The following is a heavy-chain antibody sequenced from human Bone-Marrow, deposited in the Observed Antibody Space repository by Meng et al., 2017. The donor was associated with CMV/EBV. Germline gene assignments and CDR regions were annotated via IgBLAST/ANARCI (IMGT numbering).Heavy chain of an antibody. CDR3: ARVEMATHTFDI. Sequence: GGSLRLSCTVSGGSVSSGSYYWSWIRQPPGKGLEWVSSISSSSGYIYYADSVKGRFTISRDNAKNSLYLQMNSLRAEDTAVYYCARVEMATHTFDIWGQGTMVTVSS. J-gene: IGHJ3*02. CDR1: GGSVSSGSYY. V-gene: IGHV3-21*01. D-gene: IGHD5-24*01. CDR2: ISSSSGYI.